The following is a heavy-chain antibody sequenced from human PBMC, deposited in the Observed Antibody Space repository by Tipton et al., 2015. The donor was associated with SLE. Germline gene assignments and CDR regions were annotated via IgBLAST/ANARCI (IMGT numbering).Heavy chain of an antibody. CDR2: ISGGSSYI. V-gene: IGHV3-21*03. D-gene: IGHD7-27*01. J-gene: IGHJ4*02. Sequence: LSLTCSVSGGSISSGYYWGWVRQAPGKGLEWISYISGGSSYIYYADSVKGRFTISRDNAKNSVFLQMNSLRVEDTGVYYCARGRTGEWGQGTLVTVSS. CDR1: GGSISSGYY. CDR3: ARGRTGE.